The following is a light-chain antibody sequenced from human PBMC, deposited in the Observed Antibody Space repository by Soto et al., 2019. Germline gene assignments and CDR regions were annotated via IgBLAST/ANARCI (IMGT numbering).Light chain of an antibody. CDR3: QQYGSSPKT. CDR1: QSVSSSY. Sequence: EIALTQSPGTLSLSPGERATLSCRASQSVSSSYLAWYQQKPGQAPRLLIYGASSRATGIPDRFSGSGSGTYFTITISRLEPEDFAVYYCQQYGSSPKTFGQGTKVEIK. CDR2: GAS. J-gene: IGKJ1*01. V-gene: IGKV3-20*01.